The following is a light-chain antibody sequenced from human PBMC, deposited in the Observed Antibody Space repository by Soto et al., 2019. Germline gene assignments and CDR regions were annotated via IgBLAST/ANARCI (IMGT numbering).Light chain of an antibody. J-gene: IGKJ4*01. CDR2: DAS. V-gene: IGKV3-11*01. CDR1: QSISTY. CDR3: HQRSSWPLT. Sequence: DIVLTQSPAPLSLSPGERATLSCMASQSISTYLAWYQQKPGQPPRLLIYDASHRATGIPARFGGSWSGTDCTLTISNLEPEDVAVYYCHQRSSWPLTFGGGTKVDIK.